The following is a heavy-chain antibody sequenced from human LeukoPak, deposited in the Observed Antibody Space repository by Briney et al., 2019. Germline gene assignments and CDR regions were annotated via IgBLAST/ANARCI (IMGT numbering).Heavy chain of an antibody. CDR1: GYTFTSYY. CDR2: INPSGGST. V-gene: IGHV1-46*04. J-gene: IGHJ4*02. Sequence: ASVKVSCKASGYTFTSYYIHWVRQAPGQGLEWMGIINPSGGSTTYAQKLQRRVTMTRDKSTSTVYMELSSLRSEDTAVYYCARDGSAWNFDYWGQGTLVTVSS. D-gene: IGHD1-1*01. CDR3: ARDGSAWNFDY.